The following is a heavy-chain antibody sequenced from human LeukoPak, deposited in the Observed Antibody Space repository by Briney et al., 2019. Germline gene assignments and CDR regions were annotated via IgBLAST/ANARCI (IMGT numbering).Heavy chain of an antibody. J-gene: IGHJ4*02. V-gene: IGHV3-48*01. CDR2: ISSSSSTI. D-gene: IGHD6-6*01. CDR1: GFTFSSYS. CDR3: ARDRARIAARPTPDY. Sequence: GGLRLSCAASGFTFSSYSMNWVRQAPGKGLAWVSYISSSSSTIYYADSVKGRFTISRDNAKNSLYLQMNSLRAEDTAVYYCARDRARIAARPTPDYWGQGTLVTVSS.